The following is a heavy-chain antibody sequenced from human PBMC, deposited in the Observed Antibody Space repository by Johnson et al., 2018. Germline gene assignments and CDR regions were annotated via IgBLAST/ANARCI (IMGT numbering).Heavy chain of an antibody. CDR3: ARYSSGVIYGMDV. D-gene: IGHD6-19*01. J-gene: IGHJ6*02. CDR1: GGSISSSRYY. CDR2: LYYSGST. Sequence: QVQLQEWGPGLVKPSETLSLRCTVSGGSISSSRYYWGWIRQPPGKGLEWIGGLYYSGSTHYHPSLKRRVTISVDPAKNQFSLKLSSVTAADTAVYYCARYSSGVIYGMDVWGQGTTVTVSS. V-gene: IGHV4-39*07.